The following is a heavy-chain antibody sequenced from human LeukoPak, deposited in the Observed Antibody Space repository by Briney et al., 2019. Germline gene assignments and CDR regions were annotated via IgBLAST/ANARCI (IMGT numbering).Heavy chain of an antibody. CDR1: GGSISSSSYY. CDR3: ARVANWNDGWDAFDI. CDR2: IYYSGST. D-gene: IGHD1-1*01. J-gene: IGHJ3*02. V-gene: IGHV4-39*07. Sequence: SETLSLTCTVSGGSISSSSYYWGWIRQPPGKGLEWIGSIYYSGSTNYNPSLKSRVTISVDTSKNQFSLKLSSVTAADTAAYYCARVANWNDGWDAFDIWGQGTMVTVSS.